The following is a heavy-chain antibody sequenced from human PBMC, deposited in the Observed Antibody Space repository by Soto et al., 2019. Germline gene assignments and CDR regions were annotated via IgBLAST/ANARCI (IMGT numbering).Heavy chain of an antibody. CDR2: TRNKANSYTT. D-gene: IGHD2-15*01. CDR1: GFTFSDHY. Sequence: GGSLRLSCAASGFTFSDHYMDWVRQAPGKGLEWVGRTRNKANSYTTAYAATAKGRFTISRASSKNSLYLQMNSLKTEETALYDGARVGYCSVGSCRYIYYYYGMAVWGQVTKVTVSS. J-gene: IGHJ6*02. CDR3: ARVGYCSVGSCRYIYYYYGMAV. V-gene: IGHV3-72*01.